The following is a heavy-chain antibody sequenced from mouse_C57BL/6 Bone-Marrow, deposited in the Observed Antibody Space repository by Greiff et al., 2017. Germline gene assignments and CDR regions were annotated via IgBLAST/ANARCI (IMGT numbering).Heavy chain of an antibody. CDR1: GYTFTSYW. V-gene: IGHV1-52*01. CDR3: ASLYDGYYAPFDY. D-gene: IGHD2-3*01. CDR2: IDPSDSET. J-gene: IGHJ2*01. Sequence: QVQLQQPGAELVRPGSSVKLSCKASGYTFTSYWMHWVKQRPIQGLEWIGNIDPSDSETHYNQKFKDKATLTVDKSSSTAYMQLSSLTSEASAVYYCASLYDGYYAPFDYWGQGTTLTVSS.